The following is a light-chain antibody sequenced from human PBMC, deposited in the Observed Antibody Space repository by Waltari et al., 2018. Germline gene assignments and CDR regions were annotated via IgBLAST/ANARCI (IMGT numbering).Light chain of an antibody. CDR3: QQYYGVPIT. J-gene: IGKJ5*01. CDR1: QTINKY. V-gene: IGKV1-39*01. CDR2: AVS. Sequence: DIQMTQSPSSLSASVGDRVTITCRPSQTINKYLNWYQQKQGKAPKLLIAAVSSLQSGVPSRFSGSGSGTDFTLTISSLQPEDVALYYCQQYYGVPITFGQGTRLEIK.